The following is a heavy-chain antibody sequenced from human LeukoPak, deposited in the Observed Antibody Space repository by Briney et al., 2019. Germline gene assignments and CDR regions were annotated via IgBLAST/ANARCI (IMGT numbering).Heavy chain of an antibody. V-gene: IGHV4-34*01. CDR1: GGSFSVYY. Sequence: PSETLSLTCAVYGGSFSVYYWSWIRQPPGKGLEWIGETNHSGSTNYNPSLKSRVTISVDTSKNQFSLKLSSVTAADTAVYYCARLRLTSHFDYWGQGTLVTVSS. CDR3: ARLRLTSHFDY. J-gene: IGHJ4*02. D-gene: IGHD3-9*01. CDR2: TNHSGST.